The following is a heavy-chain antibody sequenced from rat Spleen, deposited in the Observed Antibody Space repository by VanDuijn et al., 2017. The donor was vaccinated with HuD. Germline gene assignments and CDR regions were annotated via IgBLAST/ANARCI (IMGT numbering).Heavy chain of an antibody. CDR1: GFTFSHYD. CDR2: ISFDGGRN. D-gene: IGHD4-3*01. Sequence: EVQLVESGGGLVQPGRSMKLSCAASGFTFSHYDMAWVRQAPTKGLEWVATISFDGGRNFYRDSVKGRFTISRDNAKRSLYLQMDSLRSEDTATYYYVRQDTSGYSNWFAYWGQGTLVTVSS. V-gene: IGHV5-29*01. J-gene: IGHJ3*01. CDR3: VRQDTSGYSNWFAY.